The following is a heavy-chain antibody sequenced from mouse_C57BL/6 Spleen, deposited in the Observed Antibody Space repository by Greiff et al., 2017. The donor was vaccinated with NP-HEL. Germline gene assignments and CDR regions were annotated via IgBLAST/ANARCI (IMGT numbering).Heavy chain of an antibody. CDR3: ARSQYYGSPFWYFDV. D-gene: IGHD1-1*01. V-gene: IGHV1-72*01. J-gene: IGHJ1*03. Sequence: QVQLKQPGAELVKPGASVKLSCKASGYTFTSYWMHWVKQRPGRGLEWIGRIDPNSGGTKYNEKFKSKATLTVDKPSSTAYMQLSSLTSEDSAVYYCARSQYYGSPFWYFDVWGTGTTVTVSS. CDR2: IDPNSGGT. CDR1: GYTFTSYW.